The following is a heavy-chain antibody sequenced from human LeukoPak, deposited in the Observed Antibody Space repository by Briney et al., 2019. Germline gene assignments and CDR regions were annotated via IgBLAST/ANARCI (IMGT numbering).Heavy chain of an antibody. V-gene: IGHV4-4*07. Sequence: KPSETLSLACSVSGGSISSYNWSWIRQPAGKGLEWIGRIYTSGSTNYNPSLKSRVTISVDTSKNQFSLKLSSVTAADTAVYYCARDTHQSHSLWAYAFDIWGQGTMVTVSS. CDR3: ARDTHQSHSLWAYAFDI. D-gene: IGHD3-16*01. J-gene: IGHJ3*02. CDR1: GGSISSYN. CDR2: IYTSGST.